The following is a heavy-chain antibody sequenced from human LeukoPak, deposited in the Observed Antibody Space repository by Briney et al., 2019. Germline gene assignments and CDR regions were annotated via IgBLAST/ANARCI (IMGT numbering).Heavy chain of an antibody. J-gene: IGHJ4*02. Sequence: PSETLSLTCAVYGGSFSGYYWSWIRQPPGKGLEWIGEINHSGSTNYNPSLKSRVTISVDTSKNQFSLKLSSVTAADTAVYYCARDLFSVVAAWGYYFDYWGQGTLVTVSS. CDR1: GGSFSGYY. V-gene: IGHV4-34*01. CDR2: INHSGST. CDR3: ARDLFSVVAAWGYYFDY. D-gene: IGHD2-15*01.